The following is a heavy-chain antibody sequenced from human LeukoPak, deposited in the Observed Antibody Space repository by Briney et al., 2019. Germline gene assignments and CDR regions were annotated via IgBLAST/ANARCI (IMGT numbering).Heavy chain of an antibody. CDR1: GFTVSSNY. V-gene: IGHV3-53*01. J-gene: IGHJ4*02. CDR2: IYSGGST. CDR3: ARDLASGWSNYFDY. Sequence: PGGSLRLSCAASGFTVSSNYMSWVRQAPGKGLEWVSVIYSGGSTYYADSVKGRFTISRDKSNNTVSLQMNSLRAEDTAVYYCARDLASGWSNYFDYWGQGTLVTVSS. D-gene: IGHD6-19*01.